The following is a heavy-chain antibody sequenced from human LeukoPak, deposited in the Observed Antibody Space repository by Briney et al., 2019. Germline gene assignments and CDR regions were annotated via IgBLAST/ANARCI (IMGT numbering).Heavy chain of an antibody. CDR3: AREGGHGYNYRLVYYFDY. CDR2: ISYDGSNK. J-gene: IGHJ4*02. CDR1: GFTFSSYA. Sequence: GGSLRLSCAASGFTFSSYAMHWVRQAPGKGLEWVAVISYDGSNKYYADSVKGRFTISRDNSKNTLYLQMNSLRAEDTAVYYCAREGGHGYNYRLVYYFDYWGQGTLVTVSS. D-gene: IGHD5-24*01. V-gene: IGHV3-30-3*01.